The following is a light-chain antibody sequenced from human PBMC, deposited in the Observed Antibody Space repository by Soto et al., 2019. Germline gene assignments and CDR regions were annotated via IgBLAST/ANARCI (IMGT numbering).Light chain of an antibody. CDR3: QQYHSWPPRT. CDR2: GVY. CDR1: QSVSSN. Sequence: EIVLTQSPGTLSLSTGERATLSCRASQSVSSNLAWYQQKPGQAPRLLIYGVYTRAPGIPARFSGSGSGTEFTLTISSLQSEDFAVYYCQQYHSWPPRTFGQGTKVDIK. J-gene: IGKJ1*01. V-gene: IGKV3D-15*01.